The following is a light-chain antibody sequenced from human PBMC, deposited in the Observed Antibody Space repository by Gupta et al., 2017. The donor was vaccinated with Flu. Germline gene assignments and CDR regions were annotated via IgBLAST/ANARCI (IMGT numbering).Light chain of an antibody. J-gene: IGKJ2*01. CDR3: QQYGIRVYT. V-gene: IGKV3-20*01. CDR1: QSVNNNL. Sequence: IVLTQSPGTLSLSPGERATLSCRASQSVNNNLLTWYQQKTGQAPRLLIYGASSRATGIPDRGSGSGSGTDVTLTIRRLEPEDVAVDYCQQYGIRVYTFGQGTKLEIK. CDR2: GAS.